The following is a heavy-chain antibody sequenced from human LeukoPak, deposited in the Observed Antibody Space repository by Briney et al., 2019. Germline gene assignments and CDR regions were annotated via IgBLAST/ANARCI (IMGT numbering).Heavy chain of an antibody. D-gene: IGHD3-3*01. CDR1: GFTFSSYA. V-gene: IGHV3-30-3*01. CDR3: ATETSITIFGVAEEYFQH. Sequence: PGGSLRLSCAASGFTFSSYAMHWVRQAPGKGLEWVAVISYDGSNKYYADSVKGRFTISRDNSKNTLYLQMNSLRAEDTAVYYCATETSITIFGVAEEYFQHWGQGTLVTVSS. CDR2: ISYDGSNK. J-gene: IGHJ1*01.